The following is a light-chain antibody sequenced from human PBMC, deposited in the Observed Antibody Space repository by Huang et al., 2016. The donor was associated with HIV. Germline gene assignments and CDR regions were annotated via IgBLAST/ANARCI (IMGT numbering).Light chain of an antibody. Sequence: ERVLTQSPGTLSVSPGERATLSCRTSQGIGNSLAWYQLKPGQAPRLLIYEASTRASDVPARFRGGGSEIDFTLTISGLQSEDSAVYYCQQYHEWPRTFGQGTKVEIK. CDR3: QQYHEWPRT. V-gene: IGKV3-15*01. J-gene: IGKJ2*01. CDR1: QGIGNS. CDR2: EAS.